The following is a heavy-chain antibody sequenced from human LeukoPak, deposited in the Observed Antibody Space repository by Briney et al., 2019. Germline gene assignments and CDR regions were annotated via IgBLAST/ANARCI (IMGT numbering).Heavy chain of an antibody. D-gene: IGHD4-17*01. CDR2: ISYDRSNK. V-gene: IGHV3-30*18. CDR3: AKDSDGDYFDY. CDR1: GFSFSSYG. J-gene: IGHJ4*02. Sequence: GGSLRLSCAASGFSFSSYGMHWVRQAPGKGLEWVAVISYDRSNKYYADSVKGRFTISRDNSKNTLYLQMNSLRAEDTAVYYCAKDSDGDYFDYWGQGTLVTVSS.